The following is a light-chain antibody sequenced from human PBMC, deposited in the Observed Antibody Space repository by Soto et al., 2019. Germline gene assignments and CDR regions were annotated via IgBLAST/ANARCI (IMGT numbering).Light chain of an antibody. CDR3: GTWDSSLSAG. CDR1: SSNIGNNY. Sequence: QSVLTQPPSVSAAPGQKVTISCSGSSSNIGNNYVSWYQHLPGTAPKLLIYDNNKRPSGIPDRFSGSKSATSATLVITGLQTGDGAEYYCGTWDSSLSAGFGTGTKVTVL. J-gene: IGLJ1*01. CDR2: DNN. V-gene: IGLV1-51*01.